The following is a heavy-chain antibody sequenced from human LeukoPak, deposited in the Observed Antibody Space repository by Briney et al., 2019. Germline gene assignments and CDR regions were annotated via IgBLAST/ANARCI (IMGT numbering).Heavy chain of an antibody. CDR1: GFTFSSYS. V-gene: IGHV3-21*01. CDR3: ASSPGVTYYFDF. CDR2: ISSSGTYK. Sequence: PGGSLRLSCAVSGFTFSSYSMSCVRQAPGKGLEWVSSISSSGTYKYYADSVKGRFTISRDNAKNSLYLRMNSLRAEDTAVYYCASSPGVTYYFDFWGQGTLLTVSS. J-gene: IGHJ4*02.